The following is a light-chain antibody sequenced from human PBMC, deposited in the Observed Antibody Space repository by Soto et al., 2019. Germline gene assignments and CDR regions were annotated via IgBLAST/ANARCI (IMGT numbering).Light chain of an antibody. CDR1: QSVSITNY. V-gene: IGKV3-20*01. CDR3: QQYDNSGALT. Sequence: EIVLTQSPGTLSWSPGERATLSCRASQSVSITNYLAWYQQKPGQAPRLLIYGASNRATGIPDRFSGSGSGTDFTLTISIVEPEELAVYYCQQYDNSGALTVGGGTKVEIK. CDR2: GAS. J-gene: IGKJ4*01.